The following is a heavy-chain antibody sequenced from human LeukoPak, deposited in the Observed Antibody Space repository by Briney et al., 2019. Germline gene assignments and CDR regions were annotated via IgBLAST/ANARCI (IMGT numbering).Heavy chain of an antibody. D-gene: IGHD5-12*01. CDR2: IYYSGNT. J-gene: IGHJ4*02. V-gene: IGHV4-39*02. CDR1: GGSIFSSNSY. CDR3: TRDSSGYDWFYDC. Sequence: SETLSLTCTVSGGSIFSSNSYWGWIRQPPGKVLEWIGSIYYSGNTYYNASLKSRVTISVDTSKNQFSLKLNSVTAADTAVYYCTRDSSGYDWFYDCWGQGTLVTVSS.